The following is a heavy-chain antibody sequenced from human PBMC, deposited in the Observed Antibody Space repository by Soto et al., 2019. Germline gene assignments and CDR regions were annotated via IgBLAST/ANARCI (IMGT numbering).Heavy chain of an antibody. V-gene: IGHV1-69*02. CDR1: GGTFSTYS. CDR2: IIPMLGVR. J-gene: IGHJ3*02. CDR3: TIGSWSGEVFDI. D-gene: IGHD2-21*01. Sequence: QVQLVQSGAEVKKPGSSVKVSCKDSGGTFSTYSMFWVRQAPGQGLEWMGRIIPMLGVRNYAQRFQDRVTTIADKSTATVHMELSGLRSEDTALYYGTIGSWSGEVFDIWGQGTMVTVSS.